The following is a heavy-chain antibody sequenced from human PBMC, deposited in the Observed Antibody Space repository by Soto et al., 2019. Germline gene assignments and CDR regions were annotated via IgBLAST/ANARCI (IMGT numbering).Heavy chain of an antibody. J-gene: IGHJ6*02. V-gene: IGHV3-7*04. CDR1: GFTFSSYW. D-gene: IGHD2-8*02. Sequence: EVQLVESGGGLVQPGGSLRLSCVASGFTFSSYWMSWVRQAPGKGLEWVANIKQDGGGKYYVDSVKGRFTISRDNTKNALDLRMSSLRADDTAVYYCVGGEGSGHYYYGMDVWGQGTTGTFSS. CDR3: VGGEGSGHYYYGMDV. CDR2: IKQDGGGK.